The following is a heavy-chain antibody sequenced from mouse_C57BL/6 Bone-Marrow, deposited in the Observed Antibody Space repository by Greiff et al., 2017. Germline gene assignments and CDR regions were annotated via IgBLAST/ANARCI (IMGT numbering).Heavy chain of an antibody. CDR3: ARHYYLYAMDY. J-gene: IGHJ4*01. CDR2: ISGGGGNT. D-gene: IGHD1-1*01. CDR1: GFTFSSYT. V-gene: IGHV5-9*01. Sequence: EVQLVESGGGLVKPGGSLKLSCAASGFTFSSYTMSWVRQTPEKRLEWVATISGGGGNTYYPDSVKGRFTISRDNAKNTLYLQMSSLRSEDTALYYCARHYYLYAMDYWGQGTSVTVSS.